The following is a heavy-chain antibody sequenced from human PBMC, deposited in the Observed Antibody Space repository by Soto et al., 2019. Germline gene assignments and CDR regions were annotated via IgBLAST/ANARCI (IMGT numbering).Heavy chain of an antibody. CDR1: GFTFDIHA. D-gene: IGHD3-3*01. J-gene: IGHJ6*02. V-gene: IGHV3-23*01. Sequence: GGSLRLSYAASGFTFDIHAMSWVRQAPGKGLQWVSVISGSGGSTYYADSVKGRFTISRDNSKNTLYLQMNSLRADDTAVYYCAKGFPATHYFYYAMYVWGQGTTVTV. CDR2: ISGSGGST. CDR3: AKGFPATHYFYYAMYV.